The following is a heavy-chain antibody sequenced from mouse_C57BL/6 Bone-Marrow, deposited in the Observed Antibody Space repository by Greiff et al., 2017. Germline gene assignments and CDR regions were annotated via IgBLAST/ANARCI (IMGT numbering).Heavy chain of an antibody. CDR3: ARSRGITGYFDV. CDR2: IDPSDSYT. Sequence: QVQLQQPGAELVKPGASVKLSCKASGYTFTSYWMQWVKQRPGQGLEWIGEIDPSDSYTNYNQKFKGKATLTVDTSSSTAYMQLSSLTSEDSAVYYCARSRGITGYFDVWGTGTTVTVSS. J-gene: IGHJ1*03. V-gene: IGHV1-50*01. CDR1: GYTFTSYW.